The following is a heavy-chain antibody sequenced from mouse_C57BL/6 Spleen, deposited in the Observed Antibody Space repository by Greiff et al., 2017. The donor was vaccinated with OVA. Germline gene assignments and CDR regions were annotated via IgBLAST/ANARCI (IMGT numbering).Heavy chain of an antibody. CDR3: AREGRDFDY. V-gene: IGHV3-6*01. Sequence: ESGPGLVNPSQSLSLTCSVTGYSITSGYYWNWIRQFPGNKLEWMGYISYDGSNNYNPSLKNRISITRDTSKNQFFLKLNSVTTEDTATYYCAREGRDFDYWGQGTTLTVSS. J-gene: IGHJ2*01. D-gene: IGHD1-1*01. CDR2: ISYDGSN. CDR1: GYSITSGYY.